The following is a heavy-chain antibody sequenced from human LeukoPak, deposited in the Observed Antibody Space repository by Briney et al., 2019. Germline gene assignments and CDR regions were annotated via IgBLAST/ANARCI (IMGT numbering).Heavy chain of an antibody. J-gene: IGHJ6*03. D-gene: IGHD2-2*01. CDR3: AREVFTVPYYYYYMDV. CDR2: IYYSGST. V-gene: IGHV4-39*07. CDR1: GGSISSNSYY. Sequence: SETLSLTCAVSGGSISSNSYYWGWIRQPPGKGLEWIGSIYYSGSTYYNPSLKSRVTISVDTSKNQFSLKLSSVTAADTAVYYCAREVFTVPYYYYYMDVWGKGTTVTISS.